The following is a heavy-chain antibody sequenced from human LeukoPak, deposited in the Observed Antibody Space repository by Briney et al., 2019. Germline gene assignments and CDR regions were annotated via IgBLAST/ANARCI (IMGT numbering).Heavy chain of an antibody. CDR1: GFTFSSYG. D-gene: IGHD1-26*01. CDR3: AKPLGGNYPQPFDY. J-gene: IGHJ4*02. Sequence: PGGSLRLSCAASGFTFSSYGMHWVRQAPGKGLEWVAFIRYDGSNKYYVDSVKGRFTISRDNSKNTLYLQMNSLRAEDTALYYCAKPLGGNYPQPFDYWGQGTLVTVSS. CDR2: IRYDGSNK. V-gene: IGHV3-30*02.